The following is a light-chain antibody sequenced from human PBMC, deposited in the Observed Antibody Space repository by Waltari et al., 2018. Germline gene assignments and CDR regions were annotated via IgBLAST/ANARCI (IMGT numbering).Light chain of an antibody. V-gene: IGLV2-14*01. CDR1: SNDVGYNY. J-gene: IGLJ2*01. CDR3: SSFTTSTSLLI. Sequence: QSALTQPASVSGSPGQSITISCSGSSNDVGYNYVSWYQQRPGKAPKLMIYEVKNRPPGVAGRFSGSRSANTASLTISGLQAEDEADYYCSSFTTSTSLLIFGGGTKVTVL. CDR2: EVK.